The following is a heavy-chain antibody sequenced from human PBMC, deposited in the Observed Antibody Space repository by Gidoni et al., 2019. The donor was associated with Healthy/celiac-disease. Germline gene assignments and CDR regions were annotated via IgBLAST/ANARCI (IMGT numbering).Heavy chain of an antibody. D-gene: IGHD3-22*01. CDR1: GFPFSSYA. J-gene: IGHJ4*02. CDR3: AKAHHPMIVVVITSLYFDY. CDR2: ISGSGGST. V-gene: IGHV3-23*01. Sequence: EVQLLESGGGLVQPGGSLRLSCAASGFPFSSYAMRWVRQAPGQGLEWVSAISGSGGSTYYADSVKGRFTISRDNSKNTLYLQMNSLRAEDTAVYYCAKAHHPMIVVVITSLYFDYWGQGTLVTVSS.